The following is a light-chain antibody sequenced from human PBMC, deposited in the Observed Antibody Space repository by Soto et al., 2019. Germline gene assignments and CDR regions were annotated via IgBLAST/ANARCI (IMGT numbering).Light chain of an antibody. Sequence: EIVLAQSPDTLSLSPGERATLSCRASESVGGNYLAWFQQKLGQAPRLVIYGASSRATGIPERFSGSGSGTDFTLTISRLEPEDFAVYYCKQYDSTPWTFGQGTKVEIK. V-gene: IGKV3-20*01. CDR3: KQYDSTPWT. J-gene: IGKJ1*01. CDR1: ESVGGNY. CDR2: GAS.